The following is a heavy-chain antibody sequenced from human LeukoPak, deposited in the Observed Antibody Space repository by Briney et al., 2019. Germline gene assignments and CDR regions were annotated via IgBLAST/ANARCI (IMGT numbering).Heavy chain of an antibody. J-gene: IGHJ4*02. CDR2: IYTSGST. V-gene: IGHV4-61*02. D-gene: IGHD6-13*01. CDR3: ARDGGVDLYSSNSELDY. CDR1: GGSISSGSYY. Sequence: PSETLSLTCTVPGGSISSGSYYWSWIRQPAGKGLEWIGRIYTSGSTNYNPSLKRRVTISVDTSKNQFSLKLSSVTAADTAVYYCARDGGVDLYSSNSELDYWGQGTLVTVSS.